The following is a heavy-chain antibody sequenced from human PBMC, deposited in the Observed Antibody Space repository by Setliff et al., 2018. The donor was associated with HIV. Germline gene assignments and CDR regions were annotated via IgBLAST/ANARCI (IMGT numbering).Heavy chain of an antibody. D-gene: IGHD5-12*01. CDR3: ARGVATNLDP. CDR1: GFTCTFSTYT. V-gene: IGHV3-21*01. J-gene: IGHJ5*02. Sequence: GESLKISCAASGFTCTFSTYTRNWVRQAPGKGLEWVSSINGDSTFIYYADSVKGRFTISSDKAKNSLYLQMNSLRAEDTAVYYCARGVATNLDPWGQGSRVTVSS. CDR2: INGDSTFI.